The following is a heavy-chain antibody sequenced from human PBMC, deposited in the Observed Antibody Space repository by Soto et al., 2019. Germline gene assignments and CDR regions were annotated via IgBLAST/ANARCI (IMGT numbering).Heavy chain of an antibody. D-gene: IGHD1-26*01. J-gene: IGHJ6*02. CDR1: GFSVSRDY. CDR2: IYSGGDK. Sequence: EVQVVESGGDLVQPGGSLRLSCAASGFSVSRDYMNWVRQAPGKGLEWVSVIYSGGDKYYADSVKGTFTISRDNSKNLVSLQIASLGAEDRAVYYCAGDPGDRNGMIVWGQGTTVTVSS. V-gene: IGHV3-66*01. CDR3: AGDPGDRNGMIV.